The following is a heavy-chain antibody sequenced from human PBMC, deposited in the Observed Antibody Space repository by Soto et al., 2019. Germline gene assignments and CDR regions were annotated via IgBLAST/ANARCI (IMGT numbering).Heavy chain of an antibody. V-gene: IGHV4-4*02. CDR1: GGSISSSNW. D-gene: IGHD3-3*01. CDR3: ARGKRDFWSGNYGMDV. J-gene: IGHJ6*02. CDR2: IYHSGST. Sequence: SETLSLTCAVSGGSISSSNWWSWVRQPPGKGLEWIGEIYHSGSTNYNPSLKSRVTISVDKSKNQFSLKLSSATAADTAVYYCARGKRDFWSGNYGMDVWGQGTTVTVSS.